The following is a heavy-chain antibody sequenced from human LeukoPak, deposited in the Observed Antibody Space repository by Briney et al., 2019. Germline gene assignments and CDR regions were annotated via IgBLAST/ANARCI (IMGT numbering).Heavy chain of an antibody. V-gene: IGHV4-59*01. CDR3: ARAPGYSFGPNNCFDH. Sequence: SETLSLTCTVSGGSIGPYYWSWIRQPPGRGLEWIGYVHKYGSTNYNPSLKSRVTMSVDTSKNQVSLTLRSVSRADTAMYYCARAPGYSFGPNNCFDHWGQGTLVTVSS. CDR2: VHKYGST. CDR1: GGSIGPYY. J-gene: IGHJ5*02. D-gene: IGHD5-18*01.